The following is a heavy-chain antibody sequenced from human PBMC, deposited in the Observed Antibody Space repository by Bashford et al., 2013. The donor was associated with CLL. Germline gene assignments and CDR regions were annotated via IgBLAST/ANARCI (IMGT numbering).Heavy chain of an antibody. D-gene: IGHD3-10*02. J-gene: IGHJ5*02. V-gene: IGHV3-74*03. CDR1: GLTFSTYW. CDR3: VRDMDLFGSDNWFDT. CDR2: ISEGGTYT. Sequence: GGSLRLSCAASGLTFSTYWMHWVRQDPGKGLVCVARISEGGTYTTYADSVKGRFSISRDDAKNTLYLQMNSLRAEDTAVYYCVRDMDLFGSDNWFDTWGQGTLVTVSS.